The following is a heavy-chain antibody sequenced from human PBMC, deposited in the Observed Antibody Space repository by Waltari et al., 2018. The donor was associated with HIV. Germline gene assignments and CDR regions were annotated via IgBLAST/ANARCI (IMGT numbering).Heavy chain of an antibody. CDR3: ARDLGYCSGGSCYPYYGMDV. J-gene: IGHJ6*02. CDR1: GGSVSSGSYY. CDR2: IYYSGST. V-gene: IGHV4-61*01. Sequence: QVQLQESGPGLVKPSETLSLTCTVSGGSVSSGSYYWSWIRQPPGKGLEWIGYIYYSGSTNYNPSLKSRVTISVDTSKNQFSLKLSSVTAADTAVYYCARDLGYCSGGSCYPYYGMDVWGQGTTVTVSS. D-gene: IGHD2-15*01.